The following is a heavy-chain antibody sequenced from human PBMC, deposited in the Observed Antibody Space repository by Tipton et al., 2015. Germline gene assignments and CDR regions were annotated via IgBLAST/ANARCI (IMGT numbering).Heavy chain of an antibody. V-gene: IGHV4-61*01. CDR2: IYYSGST. CDR3: ARDYYDSSGYYFGVGAFDI. CDR1: GGSVSSGSYY. Sequence: TLSLTCTVSGGSVSSGSYYWSWIRQPPGKGLEWIGSIYYSGSTNYNPSLKSRVTISVDTSKNQFSLKLNSVTAADTAVYYCARDYYDSSGYYFGVGAFDIWGQGTMVTVSS. J-gene: IGHJ3*02. D-gene: IGHD3-22*01.